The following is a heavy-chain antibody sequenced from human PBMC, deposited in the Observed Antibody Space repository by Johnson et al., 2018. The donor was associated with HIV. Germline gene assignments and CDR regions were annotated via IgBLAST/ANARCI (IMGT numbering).Heavy chain of an antibody. D-gene: IGHD6-6*01. CDR1: GFTFSSYA. CDR3: ARDVIKVIAARDDAFDI. J-gene: IGHJ3*02. CDR2: IGSAADT. V-gene: IGHV3-13*01. Sequence: VQLVESGGGVIRPGGSLRLSCAALGFTFSSYAFHWVRRATGNGLESVSPIGSAADTYYADAVTGRLTISRDNAKNSLYLQMNSLRAEDTAVYYCARDVIKVIAARDDAFDIWGQGTMVTVSS.